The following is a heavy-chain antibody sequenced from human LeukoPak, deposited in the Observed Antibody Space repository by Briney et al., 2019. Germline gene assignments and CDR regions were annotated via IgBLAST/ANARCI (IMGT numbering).Heavy chain of an antibody. Sequence: GGSLRLSCAASGFTFSGSAMHWVRQASGKGLEWVGRIRSKANSYATAYAASVKGRFTISRDDSKNTAYLQMNSLKTEDTAVYYCTRQYYYDSSGYSRWGQGTLVTVSS. CDR1: GFTFSGSA. V-gene: IGHV3-73*01. J-gene: IGHJ4*02. CDR2: IRSKANSYAT. D-gene: IGHD3-22*01. CDR3: TRQYYYDSSGYSR.